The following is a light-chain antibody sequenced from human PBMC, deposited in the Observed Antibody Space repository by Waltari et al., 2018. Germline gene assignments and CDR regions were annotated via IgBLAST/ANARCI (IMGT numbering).Light chain of an antibody. J-gene: IGKJ1*01. CDR3: QHYLRLPVT. CDR1: QGVSRA. CDR2: GAS. Sequence: EIVLPQSTGTLFLSPGERAPFSCRASQGVSRALAWYQQKPGQAPRLLIYGASTRATGIPDRFSGSGSGTDFSLTISRLEPDDFAVYYCQHYLRLPVTFGQGTTVEI. V-gene: IGKV3-20*01.